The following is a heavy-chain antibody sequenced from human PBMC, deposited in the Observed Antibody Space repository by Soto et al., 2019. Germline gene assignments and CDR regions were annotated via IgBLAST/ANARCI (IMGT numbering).Heavy chain of an antibody. J-gene: IGHJ5*02. V-gene: IGHV4-39*01. Sequence: PSETLSLTCTVSGGSISSSSYYWGWIRQPPGKGLEWIGSIYYSGSTYYNPSLKSRVTISVDTSKNQFSLKLSSVTAADTAVYCCARHPSGTSAVDWFDPWGQGTLVTVSS. CDR2: IYYSGST. CDR1: GGSISSSSYY. D-gene: IGHD1-1*01. CDR3: ARHPSGTSAVDWFDP.